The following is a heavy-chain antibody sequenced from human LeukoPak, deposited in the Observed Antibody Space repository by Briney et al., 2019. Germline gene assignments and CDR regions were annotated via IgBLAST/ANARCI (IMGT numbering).Heavy chain of an antibody. J-gene: IGHJ4*02. V-gene: IGHV3-7*03. CDR2: IKQDGSEK. D-gene: IGHD3-3*01. CDR3: ARGGRRFLMDY. Sequence: GVLRLSCAASGFTFSSYWMSWVRQAPGKGLEWVANIKQDGSEKYYVDSVKGRFTISRDNAKNSLYLQMNSLRAEDTAVYYCARGGRRFLMDYWGQGTLVTVSS. CDR1: GFTFSSYW.